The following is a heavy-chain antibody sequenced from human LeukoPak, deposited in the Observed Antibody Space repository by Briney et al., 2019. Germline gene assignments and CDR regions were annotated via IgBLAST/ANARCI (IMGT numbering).Heavy chain of an antibody. CDR1: GYTFTSYG. D-gene: IGHD5-12*01. CDR2: ISAYNGNT. J-gene: IGHJ6*02. V-gene: IGHV1-18*01. Sequence: GASVKVSCKASGYTFTSYGISWVRQAPGQGLEWMGWISAYNGNTNYAQKLQGRVTMTTDTSTSTAYMELRSLRSDDTAVYYCARPLSGYDLVGYYYYGMDVWGQGTTVTVSS. CDR3: ARPLSGYDLVGYYYYGMDV.